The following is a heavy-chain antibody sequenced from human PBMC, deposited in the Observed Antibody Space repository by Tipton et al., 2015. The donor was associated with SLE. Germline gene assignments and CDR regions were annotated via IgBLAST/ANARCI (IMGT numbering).Heavy chain of an antibody. J-gene: IGHJ4*02. V-gene: IGHV4-39*07. CDR2: IYYNLAS. Sequence: LRLTCTVSGVSISNSDHYWGWIRQPPEKGLKWIGSIYYNLASHYNPSLKSRVTISIDTSKNQFSLKLTSVTAADTAVYYCARDDFGGQYWGQGTLVTVSS. CDR3: ARDDFGGQY. CDR1: GVSISNSDHY. D-gene: IGHD4/OR15-4a*01.